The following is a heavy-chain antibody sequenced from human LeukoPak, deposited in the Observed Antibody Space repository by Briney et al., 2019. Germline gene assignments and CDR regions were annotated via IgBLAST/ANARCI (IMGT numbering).Heavy chain of an antibody. D-gene: IGHD4-17*01. Sequence: PGGSLRLSCAASGFTFSSYGMHWVRQAPGKGLEWVSVIYSGGSTYYSDSVKGRFTISRDNSKNTLCLQMNSLRAEDTAVYYCARSRGLRFDYWGQGTLVTVSS. V-gene: IGHV3-NL1*01. CDR2: IYSGGST. CDR3: ARSRGLRFDY. J-gene: IGHJ4*02. CDR1: GFTFSSYG.